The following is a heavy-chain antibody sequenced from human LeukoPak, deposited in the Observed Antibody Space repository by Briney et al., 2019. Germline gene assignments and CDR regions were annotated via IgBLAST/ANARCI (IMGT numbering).Heavy chain of an antibody. CDR3: ARAGAVARGEYYFDY. J-gene: IGHJ4*02. CDR1: GGSISSGGYY. D-gene: IGHD6-19*01. Sequence: NPSETLSLTCTVSGGSISSGGYYWSWIRQHPGKGLEWIGYIYYSGSTYYNPSLKSRVTISVDRSKNQFSLKLSSVTAADTAVYYCARAGAVARGEYYFDYWGQGTLVTVSS. V-gene: IGHV4-31*03. CDR2: IYYSGST.